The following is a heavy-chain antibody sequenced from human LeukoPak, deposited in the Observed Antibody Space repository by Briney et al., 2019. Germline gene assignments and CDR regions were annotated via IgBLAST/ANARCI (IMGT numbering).Heavy chain of an antibody. D-gene: IGHD4-23*01. V-gene: IGHV3-30*18. CDR1: GFTFSSFG. CDR3: AKDRATVVTFAFDI. J-gene: IGHJ3*02. Sequence: PGRSLRLSCAASGFTFSSFGMHWVRQAPGKGLEWVAVIWYDGSNKYYADSVKGRITISRDNSKNTLYLQMNSLRAEDTAVYYCAKDRATVVTFAFDIWGQGTMVTVSS. CDR2: IWYDGSNK.